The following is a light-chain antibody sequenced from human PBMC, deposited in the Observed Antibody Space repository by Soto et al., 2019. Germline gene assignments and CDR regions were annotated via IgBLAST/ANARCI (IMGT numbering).Light chain of an antibody. J-gene: IGKJ1*01. V-gene: IGKV3D-20*02. CDR3: LQHRGTSPKT. CDR1: QSVSNY. CDR2: GAS. Sequence: EIVWTQSPATLSLSLGARANLSCRASQSVSNYLAWYQQKPCQAHRLIIYGASSRATGIPDRFSGSASGTDFTLNIPRLEPEDSAVYYCLQHRGTSPKTFGPGTKVDIK.